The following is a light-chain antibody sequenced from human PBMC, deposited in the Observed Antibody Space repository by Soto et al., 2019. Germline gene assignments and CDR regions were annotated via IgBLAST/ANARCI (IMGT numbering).Light chain of an antibody. J-gene: IGKJ4*01. V-gene: IGKV4-1*01. CDR1: QNLLSSSNNRNY. CDR2: WAS. CDR3: QQYYATPLT. Sequence: DIVMTQSPDSLAVSLGERATFNCTSSQNLLSSSNNRNYLAWYQQKQGQPPKLLIYWASTRESGVPDRFSGSGSGTDFTLTISSLQAEDVALFYCQQYYATPLTFGGGTKVEI.